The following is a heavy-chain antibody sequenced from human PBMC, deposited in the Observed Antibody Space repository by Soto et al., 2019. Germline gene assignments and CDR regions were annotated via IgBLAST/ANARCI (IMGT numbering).Heavy chain of an antibody. CDR3: AKENLWFGDLLGVGD. D-gene: IGHD3-10*01. J-gene: IGHJ4*02. CDR1: GFTFSSYA. Sequence: EVQLLESGGDLLQPGGSLRLSCAASGFTFSSYAMSWVRQAPGKGLEWVSAITGGGGSTYYADSVKGRFTISRDNSKNTLYLQMNSLRTEDTALYYCAKENLWFGDLLGVGDWGQGTLVTVSS. CDR2: ITGGGGST. V-gene: IGHV3-23*01.